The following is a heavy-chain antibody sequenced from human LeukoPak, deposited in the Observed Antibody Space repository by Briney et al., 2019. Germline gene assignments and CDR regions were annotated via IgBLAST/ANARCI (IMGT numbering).Heavy chain of an antibody. J-gene: IGHJ3*02. CDR3: ARQGSGGRAFNI. CDR2: IYTSGTS. V-gene: IGHV4-4*07. Sequence: KPSETLSLTCTVSGGSIRSYYWSWIRQPAGKGLEWIGRIYTSGTSNYNPSLKSRLTISVDTSKNQFSLKLSSVTAADTAVYYCARQGSGGRAFNIWGQGTMVTVSS. D-gene: IGHD2-15*01. CDR1: GGSIRSYY.